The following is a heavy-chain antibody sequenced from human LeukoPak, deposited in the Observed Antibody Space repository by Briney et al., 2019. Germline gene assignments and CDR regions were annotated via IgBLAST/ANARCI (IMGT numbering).Heavy chain of an antibody. CDR3: ASLRKRGGAFDL. CDR2: IYYSGST. V-gene: IGHV4-30-4*07. Sequence: PSETLSLTCAVSGGSINSDDYSWSWIRQPPGKGLEWVGYIYYSGSTYYNPSLKSHVTISVDTSKNQFSLKLSSVTAADTAVYYCASLRKRGGAFDLWGQGTVVTVSS. J-gene: IGHJ3*01. CDR1: GGSINSDDYS.